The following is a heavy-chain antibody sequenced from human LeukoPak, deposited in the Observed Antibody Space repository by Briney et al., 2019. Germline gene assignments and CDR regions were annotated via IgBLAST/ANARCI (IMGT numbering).Heavy chain of an antibody. CDR3: AKDEATSGGGLAS. CDR2: MYTGGTT. CDR1: GFSVSGTH. V-gene: IGHV3-53*01. D-gene: IGHD3-16*01. J-gene: IGHJ4*02. Sequence: GGSLRLSCAASGFSVSGTHMSWVRQAPGKGLEWVSAMYTGGTTYYADSVQGRFTIYRDNSKNTLYLQMNSLRAEDAAVYYCAKDEATSGGGLASWGQGTLVSVSS.